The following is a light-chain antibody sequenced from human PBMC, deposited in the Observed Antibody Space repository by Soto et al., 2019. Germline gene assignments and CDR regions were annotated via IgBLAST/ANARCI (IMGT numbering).Light chain of an antibody. CDR2: DVT. CDR1: SSDVGGYNY. Sequence: QSAPTQPASVSGSPGQSITISCKGNSSDVGGYNYVSWYQHHPGEAPKLMIYDVTNRPSGVSNRFSGSKSGNTASLIISGLQAEDEADYYCSSYTSSTSNYVFGTGTQLTVL. V-gene: IGLV2-14*03. J-gene: IGLJ1*01. CDR3: SSYTSSTSNYV.